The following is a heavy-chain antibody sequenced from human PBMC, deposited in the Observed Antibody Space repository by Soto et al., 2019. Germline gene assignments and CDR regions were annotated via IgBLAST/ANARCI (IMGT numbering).Heavy chain of an antibody. J-gene: IGHJ4*02. CDR2: IYYSGST. D-gene: IGHD3-3*01. CDR1: GGSISSSSYY. CDR3: ARLSGSYVY. V-gene: IGHV4-39*01. Sequence: SETLSLTCTVSGGSISSSSYYWGWIRQPPGKGLEWIGSIYYSGSTHDNPSLKSRVTISVDTSKDQFSLKLSSVTAADTAVYYCARLSGSYVYWGQGTLVTVSS.